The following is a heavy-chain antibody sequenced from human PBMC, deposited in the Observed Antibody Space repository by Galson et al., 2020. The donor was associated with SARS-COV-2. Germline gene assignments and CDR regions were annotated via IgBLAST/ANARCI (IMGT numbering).Heavy chain of an antibody. CDR2: IYYDGTT. CDR1: GASIDSTSYY. J-gene: IGHJ6*02. D-gene: IGHD3-3*01. CDR3: ARDVVGITMYGVVTNYHFYGLDV. Sequence: SETLSLTCTVSGASIDSTSYYWGWIRQPPGKGLEWLGIIYYDGTTYYNPSLKRRVTISIDTSKNQFSLKLSSVTAAADSGVYYCARDVVGITMYGVVTNYHFYGLDVWGQGTTVTVSS. V-gene: IGHV4-39*07.